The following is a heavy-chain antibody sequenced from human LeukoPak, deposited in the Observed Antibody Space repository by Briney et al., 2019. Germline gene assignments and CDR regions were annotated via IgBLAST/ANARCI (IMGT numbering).Heavy chain of an antibody. CDR3: AKVVSYWYFDL. CDR2: ISGSGGST. CDR1: GFTFSSYN. Sequence: GGSLRLSCAASGFTFSSYNMNWVRQAPGKGLEWVSAISGSGGSTYYADSVKGRFTISRDNSKNTLYLQMNSLRAEDTAVYYCAKVVSYWYFDLWGRGTLATVSS. J-gene: IGHJ2*01. V-gene: IGHV3-23*01.